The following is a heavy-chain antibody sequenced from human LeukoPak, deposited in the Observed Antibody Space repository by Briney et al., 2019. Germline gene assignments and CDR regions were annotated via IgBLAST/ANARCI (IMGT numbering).Heavy chain of an antibody. Sequence: SETLSLTCAVYGGSFSGYYWSWIRQPPGKGLEWIGEINHSGSTNYNPSLKSRVTISVDTSKNQFSLKLSSVTAADTAVYYCARWYYYDSRRNWFDPWGQGTLVTVSS. V-gene: IGHV4-34*01. CDR3: ARWYYYDSRRNWFDP. CDR2: INHSGST. J-gene: IGHJ5*02. D-gene: IGHD3-22*01. CDR1: GGSFSGYY.